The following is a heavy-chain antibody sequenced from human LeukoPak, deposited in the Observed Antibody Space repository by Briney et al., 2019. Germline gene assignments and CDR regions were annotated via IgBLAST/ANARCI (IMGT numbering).Heavy chain of an antibody. D-gene: IGHD6-13*01. J-gene: IGHJ5*02. CDR2: IYYSGST. V-gene: IGHV4-59*01. Sequence: SETLSLTCTVSGASISGYYWSWIRQPPGKGLEWIGYIYYSGSTEFNPSLKSRVTMSVDTSKNQFSLKLISMTAADTAVYHCARSLAAAGLENWFDPWGQGTLVTVSS. CDR3: ARSLAAAGLENWFDP. CDR1: GASISGYY.